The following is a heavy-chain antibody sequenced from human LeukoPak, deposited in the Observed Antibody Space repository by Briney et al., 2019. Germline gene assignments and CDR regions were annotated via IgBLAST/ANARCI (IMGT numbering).Heavy chain of an antibody. CDR2: ISGDGGST. J-gene: IGHJ4*02. Sequence: GGSLRLSCAASGFTFDDYAMHWVRQAPGRGVEWVSFISGDGGSTYSAHSVKGRFTNSRNNSKNSLYLQMNSLRTEDTALYYCAKGRSPGGTMTVVVSPFDYWGQGTLVTVSS. V-gene: IGHV3-43*02. CDR1: GFTFDDYA. CDR3: AKGRSPGGTMTVVVSPFDY. D-gene: IGHD3-22*01.